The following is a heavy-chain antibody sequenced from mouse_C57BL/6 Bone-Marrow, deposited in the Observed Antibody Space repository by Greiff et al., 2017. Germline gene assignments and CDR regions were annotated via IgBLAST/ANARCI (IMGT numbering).Heavy chain of an antibody. CDR2: IMPNDGTT. D-gene: IGHD2-3*01. Sequence: EVQLQQSGPELVKPGASVKISCKASGYSFTDYNMNWVKQSNGTSLEWIGVIMPNDGTTSYNQKFKGKATLTVDQSSSTAYMQINCLQSEDSAVYYCASTYYGYYSWFSYWGQGTLVTVSA. J-gene: IGHJ3*01. CDR3: ASTYYGYYSWFSY. CDR1: GYSFTDYN. V-gene: IGHV1-39*01.